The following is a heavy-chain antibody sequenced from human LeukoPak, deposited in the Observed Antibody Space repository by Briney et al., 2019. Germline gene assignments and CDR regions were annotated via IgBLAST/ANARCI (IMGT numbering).Heavy chain of an antibody. V-gene: IGHV3-23*01. Sequence: GGSLRLSCAASGFIFSDFDMSWVRQAPGKGLEWVSAISHSGRSTYYADSVKGRFTISRDNSKNTRYLEMNSLRADDTAVYYGAKAVAVALDYWGEGTLVTVSS. CDR1: GFIFSDFD. CDR2: ISHSGRST. D-gene: IGHD6-19*01. J-gene: IGHJ4*02. CDR3: AKAVAVALDY.